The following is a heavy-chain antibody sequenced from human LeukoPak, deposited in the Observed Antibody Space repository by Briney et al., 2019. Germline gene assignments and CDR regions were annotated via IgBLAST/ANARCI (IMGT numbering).Heavy chain of an antibody. J-gene: IGHJ6*02. V-gene: IGHV1-69*01. D-gene: IGHD3-10*01. CDR2: IIPIFGTA. CDR1: GGTFSSYA. CDR3: ARSWFGDVYYYGMDV. Sequence: EASVKVSCKASGGTFSSYAISWVRQAPGQGLEWMGGIIPIFGTANYAQKFQGRVTITADESTSTAYMELSSLRSEDTAVYYCARSWFGDVYYYGMDVWGQGTTVTVSS.